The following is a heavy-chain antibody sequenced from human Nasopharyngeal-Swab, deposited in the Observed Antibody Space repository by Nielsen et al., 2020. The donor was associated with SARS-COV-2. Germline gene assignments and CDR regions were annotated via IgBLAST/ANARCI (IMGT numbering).Heavy chain of an antibody. D-gene: IGHD6-19*01. J-gene: IGHJ6*03. CDR3: AKAAVAGTYYYYYMDV. Sequence: WIRQSPGKGLEWVSGISWNSGSICYADSVKGRFTISRDNAKNSLYLQMNSLRAEDTALYYCAKAAVAGTYYYYYMDVWGKGTTVTVSS. V-gene: IGHV3-9*01. CDR2: ISWNSGSI.